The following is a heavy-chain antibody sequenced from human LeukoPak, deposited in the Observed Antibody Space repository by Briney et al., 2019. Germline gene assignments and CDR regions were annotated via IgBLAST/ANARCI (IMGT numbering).Heavy chain of an antibody. V-gene: IGHV1-18*01. CDR1: GYTFTSYG. J-gene: IGHJ4*02. D-gene: IGHD6-13*01. Sequence: ASVKVSCRASGYTFTSYGISWVRQAPGQGLEWMGWISAYNGNTNYAQKLQGRVTMTTDTSTSTAYMELRSLRSDDTAVYYCARGRYSSSWYYFDYWGQGTLVTVSS. CDR2: ISAYNGNT. CDR3: ARGRYSSSWYYFDY.